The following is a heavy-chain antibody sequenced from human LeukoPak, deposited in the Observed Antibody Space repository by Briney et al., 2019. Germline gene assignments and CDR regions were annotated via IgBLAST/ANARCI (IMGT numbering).Heavy chain of an antibody. CDR1: GGSISSYY. V-gene: IGHV4-59*12. J-gene: IGHJ2*01. CDR2: IYYSGST. Sequence: SETLSLTCTVSGGSISSYYWSWIRQPPGKGLEWIGYIYYSGSTNYNPSLKSRVTISVDTSKNQFSLKLSSVTAADTAVYYCARGDSSSWDILGRYFDLWGRGTLVTVSS. D-gene: IGHD6-13*01. CDR3: ARGDSSSWDILGRYFDL.